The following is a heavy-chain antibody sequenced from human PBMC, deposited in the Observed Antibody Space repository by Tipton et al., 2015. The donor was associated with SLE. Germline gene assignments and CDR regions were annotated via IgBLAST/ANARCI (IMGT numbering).Heavy chain of an antibody. Sequence: TLSLPCTVSGGSIRSSSYYWGWIRQPPGKGLEWIGSIYYSGSTYYNPSHKSRVTISVDTPKTTFSRKLSSVTAADTAVYYCARQLWDSSSSGDYCGQGTLVTVSS. CDR1: GGSIRSSSYY. CDR2: IYYSGST. J-gene: IGHJ4*02. CDR3: ARQLWDSSSSGDY. D-gene: IGHD6-6*01. V-gene: IGHV4-39*07.